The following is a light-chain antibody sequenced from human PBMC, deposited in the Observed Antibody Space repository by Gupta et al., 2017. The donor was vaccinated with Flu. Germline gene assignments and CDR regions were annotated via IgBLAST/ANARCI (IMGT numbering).Light chain of an antibody. CDR1: GFQDQL. CDR2: KDN. Sequence: SYALTQALWVSVSPGQTARTTCSGDGFQDQLAYWYQQKAGQAPLLVIYKDNERPSGIPYRFSGSSSGTTVTLTISGVQAEDEADYFCQSTDISGTYAVFGGGTKLTVL. V-gene: IGLV3-25*03. CDR3: QSTDISGTYAV. J-gene: IGLJ3*02.